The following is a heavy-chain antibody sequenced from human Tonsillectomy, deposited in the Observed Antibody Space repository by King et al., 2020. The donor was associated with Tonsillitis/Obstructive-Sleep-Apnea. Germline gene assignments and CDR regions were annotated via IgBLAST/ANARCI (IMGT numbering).Heavy chain of an antibody. CDR1: GFTFSSYG. Sequence: VQLVESGGGVVQPGRSLRLSCAASGFTFSSYGMHWVRQAPGKGLEWVAVISYDGSNKYYADYVKGRFTISRDNSKNTLYLQMNSLRAEDTAVYYCAKDLVDTAMGFYYYYYMDVWGKGTTVTVSS. CDR3: AKDLVDTAMGFYYYYYMDV. CDR2: ISYDGSNK. V-gene: IGHV3-30*18. D-gene: IGHD5-18*01. J-gene: IGHJ6*03.